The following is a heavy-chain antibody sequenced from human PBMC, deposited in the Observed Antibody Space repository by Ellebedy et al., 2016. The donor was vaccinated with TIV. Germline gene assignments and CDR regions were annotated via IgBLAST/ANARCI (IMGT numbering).Heavy chain of an antibody. D-gene: IGHD4-17*01. V-gene: IGHV2-70*01. Sequence: SGPTLVKPTQTLTLTCTFSGFSLSTSGMCVSWIRQPPGKALEWLALIDWDDDKYYSTSLKTRLTISKDTSKNQVVLTMTNMDPVDTATYYCARSTYQLYGDSASGWFDPWGQGTLVTVSS. J-gene: IGHJ5*02. CDR2: IDWDDDK. CDR3: ARSTYQLYGDSASGWFDP. CDR1: GFSLSTSGMC.